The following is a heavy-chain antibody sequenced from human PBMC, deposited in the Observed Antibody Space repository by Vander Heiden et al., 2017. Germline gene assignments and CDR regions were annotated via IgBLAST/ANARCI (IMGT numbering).Heavy chain of an antibody. J-gene: IGHJ4*02. CDR2: IWFDGRTK. D-gene: IGHD4-4*01. CDR1: GFTFSSYG. V-gene: IGHV3-33*01. CDR3: AIEKSNSLDY. Sequence: QVHLVESGGGVVQPGRSLRLSCAVSGFTFSSYGMHWVRQAPGKGLEWVAIIWFDGRTKDEADSVKGRFTISRDNSKNTLYMKMKRLSAEDTAVYDGAIEKSNSLDYWGQGTLVTVSS.